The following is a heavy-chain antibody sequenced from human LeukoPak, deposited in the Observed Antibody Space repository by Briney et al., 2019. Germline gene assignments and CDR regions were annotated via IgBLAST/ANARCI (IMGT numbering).Heavy chain of an antibody. J-gene: IGHJ4*02. CDR2: IKEDGSDK. D-gene: IGHD3-10*01. CDR1: GFTFSNYY. Sequence: GGSLRLSCAASGFTFSNYYMSWVRQAPGKGLERMAKIKEDGSDKYYVGSLKGRFTISRDNAKNSLYLQMNSLRAEDTAVYYCARDFAFRLDYWGQGTLLTVSS. V-gene: IGHV3-7*04. CDR3: ARDFAFRLDY.